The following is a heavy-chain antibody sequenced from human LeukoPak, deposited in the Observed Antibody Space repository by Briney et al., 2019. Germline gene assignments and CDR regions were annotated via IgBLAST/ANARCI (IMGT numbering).Heavy chain of an antibody. J-gene: IGHJ5*02. CDR3: ARFSGPSLEKNWFDP. Sequence: GESLKISCKGSGYRFSDYWIGWVRQMPGKGLEWMGIIFPLDSTVRYSPSLQGPVTISAHKSLSTAYLQWSSLEASDTAIYFCARFSGPSLEKNWFDPWGQGTLVTVSS. CDR1: GYRFSDYW. V-gene: IGHV5-51*01. D-gene: IGHD3-10*01. CDR2: IFPLDSTV.